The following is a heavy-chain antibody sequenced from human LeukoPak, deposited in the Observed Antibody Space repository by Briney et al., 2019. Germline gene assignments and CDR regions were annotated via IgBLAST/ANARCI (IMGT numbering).Heavy chain of an antibody. J-gene: IGHJ4*02. CDR2: IYTSGST. CDR1: GGSISSGSYY. D-gene: IGHD1-26*01. CDR3: ARQIVGATYFDY. V-gene: IGHV4-61*02. Sequence: PSETLSLTCTVSGGSISSGSYYWSWIRQPAGKGLEWIGRIYTSGSTNYNASLKSRVTISVDTSKNQFSLKLSSVTAADTAVYYCARQIVGATYFDYWGQGTLVTVSS.